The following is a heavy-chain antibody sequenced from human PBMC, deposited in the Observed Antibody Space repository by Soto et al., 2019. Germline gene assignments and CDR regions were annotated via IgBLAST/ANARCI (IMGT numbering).Heavy chain of an antibody. D-gene: IGHD3-22*01. CDR3: AKDKSGYPPYYFDY. V-gene: IGHV3-9*01. Sequence: GGSLRLSCVASGFTFVDYVMHWVRQAPGKGLEWVSGISWNSGSIDYADSVKGRFTISRDNAKNSLLLQMNSLRAEDTALYYCAKDKSGYPPYYFDYWGQGTRVTVSS. J-gene: IGHJ4*02. CDR1: GFTFVDYV. CDR2: ISWNSGSI.